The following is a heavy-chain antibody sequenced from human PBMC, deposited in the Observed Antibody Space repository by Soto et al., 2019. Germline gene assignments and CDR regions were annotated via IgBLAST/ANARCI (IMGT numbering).Heavy chain of an antibody. CDR1: GGSFTYT. D-gene: IGHD3-10*01. V-gene: IGHV1-69*05. Sequence: VSCKASGGSFTYTLSWVRQAPGQGLEWMGGIIPMFGTANYAQKFQGRVTMTSDTSTSTVYMELSSLRSEDTAVYYCASSGEYPYYYYGMDVWGQGTTVTVSS. CDR3: ASSGEYPYYYYGMDV. CDR2: IIPMFGTA. J-gene: IGHJ6*02.